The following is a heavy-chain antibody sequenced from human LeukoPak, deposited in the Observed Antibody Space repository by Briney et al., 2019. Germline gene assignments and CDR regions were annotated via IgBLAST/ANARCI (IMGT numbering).Heavy chain of an antibody. CDR1: GFAFSIYG. J-gene: IGHJ4*02. CDR3: ATDDFWKGFYTNLDY. Sequence: GGSLRLSCAASGFAFSIYGMSWVRQAPGKGLEWVSDISDSGIKTYYAASVKGRFTISRDNSRNTLYLQMNSLRVEDTAVYYCATDDFWKGFYTNLDYWGQGTLVTVSS. CDR2: ISDSGIKT. V-gene: IGHV3-23*01. D-gene: IGHD3-3*01.